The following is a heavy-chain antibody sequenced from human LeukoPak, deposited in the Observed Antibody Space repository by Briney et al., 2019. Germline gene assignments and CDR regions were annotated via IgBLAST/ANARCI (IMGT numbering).Heavy chain of an antibody. D-gene: IGHD3-22*01. Sequence: GGSLRLSCAASGFTFSSYGMSWVRQAPGKGLEWVSLIYSGGNTEYADSVKGRFTISRDNSRNTLYLQMNSLRAEDTAVYYCAGRSGYSPYYFDYWGQGTLVTVSS. CDR2: IYSGGNT. V-gene: IGHV3-23*03. CDR3: AGRSGYSPYYFDY. J-gene: IGHJ4*02. CDR1: GFTFSSYG.